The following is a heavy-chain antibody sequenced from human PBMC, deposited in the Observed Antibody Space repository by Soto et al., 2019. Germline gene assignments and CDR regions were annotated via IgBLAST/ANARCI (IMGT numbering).Heavy chain of an antibody. CDR3: ARAKKGIAAAENWFDP. Sequence: HVQLQASGPGLVKPSQTLSLTCTVSGGSISSGGYYWSWIRQHPGKGLEWIGYIYDSGSTYYNRSLQSLVTIAVDTSKNQFSLKLSSVTAADTAVYYCARAKKGIAAAENWFDPWGQGTLVTVSS. D-gene: IGHD6-13*01. V-gene: IGHV4-31*01. CDR2: IYDSGST. J-gene: IGHJ5*02. CDR1: GGSISSGGYY.